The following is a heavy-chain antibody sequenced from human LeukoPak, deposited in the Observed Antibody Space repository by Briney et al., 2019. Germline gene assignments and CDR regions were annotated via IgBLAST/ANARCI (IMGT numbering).Heavy chain of an antibody. CDR3: ARGPVAGSDAFDI. Sequence: GGSLRLSCAASGFTFSSYSMNWVRQAPGKGLEWVANIKQDGSEKYYVDSVKGRFTISRDNAKNSLYLQMNSLRAEDTAVYYCARGPVAGSDAFDIWGQGAMVTVSS. CDR2: IKQDGSEK. J-gene: IGHJ3*02. CDR1: GFTFSSYS. D-gene: IGHD6-19*01. V-gene: IGHV3-7*01.